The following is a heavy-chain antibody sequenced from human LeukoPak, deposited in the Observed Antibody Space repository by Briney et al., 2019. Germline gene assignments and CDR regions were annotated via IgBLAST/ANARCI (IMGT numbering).Heavy chain of an antibody. V-gene: IGHV3-23*01. D-gene: IGHD2-2*01. CDR3: ARDLCSTTSCLDY. Sequence: GGSLRLSCEASGFSFASYGFSWVRQAPGKGLDWVSAITSGGSTAYADSVTGRFTISRDDSKNTLYLQMNSLRAEDTAVYYCARDLCSTTSCLDYWGQGTLVTVSS. CDR2: ITSGGST. CDR1: GFSFASYG. J-gene: IGHJ4*02.